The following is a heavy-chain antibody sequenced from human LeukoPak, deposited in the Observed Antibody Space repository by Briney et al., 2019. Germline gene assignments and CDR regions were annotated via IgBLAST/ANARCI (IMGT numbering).Heavy chain of an antibody. CDR3: ARDLPDEVPSFDL. CDR1: GFTFSSYS. D-gene: IGHD1-1*01. CDR2: ISSSRSYI. Sequence: GGSLRLSCAAPGFTFSSYSMNWVRQAPGKGLEWVSSISSSRSYIYYVDSVKGRFTISRDNAKNSLYLQMNSLRAEDTAVYYCARDLPDEVPSFDLWGRGTLVTVSS. V-gene: IGHV3-21*01. J-gene: IGHJ2*01.